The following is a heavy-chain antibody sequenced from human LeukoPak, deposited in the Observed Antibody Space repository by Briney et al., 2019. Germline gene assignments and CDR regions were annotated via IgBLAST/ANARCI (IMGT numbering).Heavy chain of an antibody. CDR3: ARDRSTLGYRQFDY. Sequence: ASVKVSCKASGYIFNDYYIHWVRQAPGQGLEWMGWLNPNRAATMYAQRFQGRVTMTWDTSISTAYMDLSASRSDDTALYYCARDRSTLGYRQFDYWGQGTLVIVSS. V-gene: IGHV1-2*02. CDR2: LNPNRAAT. D-gene: IGHD5-18*01. J-gene: IGHJ4*02. CDR1: GYIFNDYY.